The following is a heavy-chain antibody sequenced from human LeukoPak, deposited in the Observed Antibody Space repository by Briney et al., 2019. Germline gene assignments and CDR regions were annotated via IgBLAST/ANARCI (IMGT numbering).Heavy chain of an antibody. CDR1: GGSVSRGSYY. V-gene: IGHV4-61*01. Sequence: PSETLSLTCTVSGGSVSRGSYYWSWIRQPPGKGLEWIGYIYYSGSTNYNPSLKSRVTISVDTPKNQFSLKLSSVTAADTAVYYCARDSAINWFDPWGQGTLVTVSS. CDR3: ARDSAINWFDP. J-gene: IGHJ5*02. CDR2: IYYSGST.